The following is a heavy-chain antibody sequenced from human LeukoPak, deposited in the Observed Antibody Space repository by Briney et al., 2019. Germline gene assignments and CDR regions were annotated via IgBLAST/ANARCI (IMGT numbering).Heavy chain of an antibody. D-gene: IGHD6-19*01. V-gene: IGHV3-7*03. CDR2: IKQDGSEK. Sequence: PGGSLRLSCAASGFTFSSYWMSWVRQAPGKGLEWVANIKQDGSEKYYVDSVKGRFTISRDNAKNSLYLQMNSLRAEDTAVYYCARKVGWKQWLTLSFDYWGQGTLVTASS. CDR3: ARKVGWKQWLTLSFDY. J-gene: IGHJ4*02. CDR1: GFTFSSYW.